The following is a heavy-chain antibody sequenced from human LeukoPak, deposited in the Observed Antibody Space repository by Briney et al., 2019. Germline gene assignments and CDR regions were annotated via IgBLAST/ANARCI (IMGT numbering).Heavy chain of an antibody. Sequence: GGSLRLSCAASGFTFSSYWMSWVRQAPGKGLEWVANIKQDGSEKYYVDSVKGRFTISRDNAKNSLYLQMNSLRAEDTAVYYCARERASSSWDDYFDYWGQGTLVTVSS. V-gene: IGHV3-7*01. CDR1: GFTFSSYW. D-gene: IGHD6-13*01. J-gene: IGHJ4*02. CDR3: ARERASSSWDDYFDY. CDR2: IKQDGSEK.